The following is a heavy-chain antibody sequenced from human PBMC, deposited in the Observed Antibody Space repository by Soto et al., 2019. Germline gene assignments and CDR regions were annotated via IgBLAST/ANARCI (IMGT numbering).Heavy chain of an antibody. CDR2: MNPNSGNT. Sequence: ASVKVSCKASGYTFTSYDINWVRQATGQGLEWMGWMNPNSGNTGYAQKFQGRVTMTRNTSISTAYMELSSLRSEDTAVYYCARGGGALGLWCGEPILFAYWARGPWDPVSS. V-gene: IGHV1-8*01. D-gene: IGHD3-10*01. CDR3: ARGGGALGLWCGEPILFAY. J-gene: IGHJ4*02. CDR1: GYTFTSYD.